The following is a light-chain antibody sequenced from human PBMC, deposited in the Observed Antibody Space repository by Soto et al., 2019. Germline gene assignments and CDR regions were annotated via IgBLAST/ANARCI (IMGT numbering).Light chain of an antibody. J-gene: IGKJ1*01. V-gene: IGKV1-5*03. CDR3: QQYNSYSPK. Sequence: DIQMTQSPSTLSASVGDRVTITCRASQSISSWLAWYQQKPGKAPKLLIYKASSLESGVPSRFSGSGSGTEFTLTISSLQPDDFATYYCQQYNSYSPKFGQGTKVEIQ. CDR1: QSISSW. CDR2: KAS.